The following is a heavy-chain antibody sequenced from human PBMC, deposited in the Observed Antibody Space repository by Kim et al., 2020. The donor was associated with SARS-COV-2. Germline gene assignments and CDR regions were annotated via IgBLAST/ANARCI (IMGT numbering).Heavy chain of an antibody. V-gene: IGHV1-2*02. J-gene: IGHJ4*02. Sequence: ASVKVSCKASGYTFTDYYIHWVRQDPGKGLEWMGCINADSGGTHYAQKFRGRVTMTTDTSINTAHMELTGLRSDDTAVFYCARDWADNSFDSWGQGTLVTVSS. CDR1: GYTFTDYY. D-gene: IGHD7-27*01. CDR2: INADSGGT. CDR3: ARDWADNSFDS.